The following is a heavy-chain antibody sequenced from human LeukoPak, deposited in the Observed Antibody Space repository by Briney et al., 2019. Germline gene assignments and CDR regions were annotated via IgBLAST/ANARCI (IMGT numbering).Heavy chain of an antibody. Sequence: GGSLRLSCAASGFTFSNYGIHWVRQAPGKGLEWVALIWYDGSNKYYADSVKGRFTISRDNAKNSLYLQMNSLRAEDTAVYYCARAILRFLEWSNQYYFDYWGQGTLVTVSS. V-gene: IGHV3-33*01. CDR2: IWYDGSNK. CDR3: ARAILRFLEWSNQYYFDY. CDR1: GFTFSNYG. J-gene: IGHJ4*02. D-gene: IGHD3-3*01.